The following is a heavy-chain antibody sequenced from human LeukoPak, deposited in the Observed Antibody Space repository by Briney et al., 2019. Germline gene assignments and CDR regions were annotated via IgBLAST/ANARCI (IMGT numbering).Heavy chain of an antibody. CDR1: GFTFSSYA. V-gene: IGHV3-30*04. J-gene: IGHJ4*02. Sequence: GGSLRLSCAASGFTFSSYAMHWVRQAPGKGLEWVAVISYDGSNKYYADSVKGRFTISRDNSKNTLYLQMSSLRAEDTAVYYCAKAHFYGGMYYFDYWGQGTLVTVSS. D-gene: IGHD4-23*01. CDR2: ISYDGSNK. CDR3: AKAHFYGGMYYFDY.